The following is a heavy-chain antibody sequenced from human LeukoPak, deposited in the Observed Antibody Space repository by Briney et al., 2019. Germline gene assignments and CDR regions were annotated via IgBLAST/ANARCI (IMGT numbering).Heavy chain of an antibody. D-gene: IGHD6-19*01. CDR3: ARDRRIAVARPLFDC. CDR1: GFTFSSTW. Sequence: PGGSLRLSCATSGFTFSSTWMHWVRQAPGKGLEWVSSISSSSSYIYYADSVKGRFTISRDNAKNSLYLQMNSLRAEDTAVYYCARDRRIAVARPLFDCWGQGTLVTVSS. CDR2: ISSSSSYI. J-gene: IGHJ4*02. V-gene: IGHV3-21*01.